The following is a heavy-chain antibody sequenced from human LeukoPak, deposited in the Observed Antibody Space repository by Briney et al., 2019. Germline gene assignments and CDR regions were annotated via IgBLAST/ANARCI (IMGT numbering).Heavy chain of an antibody. CDR2: IHSTGST. Sequence: PSETLSLTCDVSGGSVRSYWWGWVRQPAGKGLEWLGRIHSTGSTRFNPSLKSRLTLSIDTSTNQFSLTLTSVTAADTAVYFCARQGYTVSYYFLDYWSQGTLVTVSS. J-gene: IGHJ4*02. CDR3: ARQGYTVSYYFLDY. D-gene: IGHD1-26*01. V-gene: IGHV4-4*07. CDR1: GGSVRSYW.